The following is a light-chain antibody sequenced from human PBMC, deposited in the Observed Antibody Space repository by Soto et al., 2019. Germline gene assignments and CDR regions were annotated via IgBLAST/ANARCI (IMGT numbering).Light chain of an antibody. CDR1: QSVSTY. CDR2: DAS. CDR3: QQRSKWRT. J-gene: IGKJ1*01. V-gene: IGKV3-11*01. Sequence: IVLTQSPAILSLSPGERATLSCRASQSVSTYLAWYQQKPGQAPRLLIYDASTRATGIPARFSGSGFGTDSTLTISSLEPEDFAVYYCQQRSKWRTFGQGTKVDIK.